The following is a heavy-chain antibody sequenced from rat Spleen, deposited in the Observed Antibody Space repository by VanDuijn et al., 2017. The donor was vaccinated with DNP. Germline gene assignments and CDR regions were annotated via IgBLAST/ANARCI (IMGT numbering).Heavy chain of an antibody. Sequence: QVQLQQSGAEPAKPGSSVKISCKASGYTFTTYYISWIKQTTGQGLEYIGYINTGSGGTNYNEKFRGKATLTVDTSSNTAFMQLSSLTPDDSAVYYCARGSGTYYWYFDFWGPGTMVTVSS. CDR1: GYTFTTYY. CDR3: ARGSGTYYWYFDF. D-gene: IGHD5-1*01. J-gene: IGHJ1*01. CDR2: INTGSGGT. V-gene: IGHV1-43*01.